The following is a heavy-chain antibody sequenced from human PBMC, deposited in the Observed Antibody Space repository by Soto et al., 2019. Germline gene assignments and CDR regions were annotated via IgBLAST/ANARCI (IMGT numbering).Heavy chain of an antibody. V-gene: IGHV1-18*01. D-gene: IGHD3-3*01. CDR2: ISAYNGNT. J-gene: IGHJ4*02. CDR3: ARSGYDFWSGHHYDY. Sequence: AASVKVSCKASGYTFTSYGISWVRQAPGQGLEWMGWISAYNGNTNYAQKLQGRVTMTTDTSTSTAYMELRSLRSDDTAVYYCARSGYDFWSGHHYDYWGQGTLVTVSS. CDR1: GYTFTSYG.